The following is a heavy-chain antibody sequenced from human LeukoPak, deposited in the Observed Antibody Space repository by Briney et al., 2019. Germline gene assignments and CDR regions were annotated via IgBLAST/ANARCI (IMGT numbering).Heavy chain of an antibody. V-gene: IGHV3-21*01. CDR3: ARDTDGFESGYGYYYYHGMDV. CDR2: ISSSSGYI. Sequence: MPGGSLRLSCAASGITFSTYSMNWVRQAPGKGLEWVSSISSSSGYIYYADSLKGRFTISRDNAKNSLYLQMNSLRAEDTAVYYCARDTDGFESGYGYYYYHGMDVWGQGTTVTVSS. D-gene: IGHD3-3*01. CDR1: GITFSTYS. J-gene: IGHJ6*02.